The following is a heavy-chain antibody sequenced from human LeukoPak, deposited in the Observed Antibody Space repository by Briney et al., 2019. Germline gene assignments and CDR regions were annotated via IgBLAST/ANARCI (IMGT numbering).Heavy chain of an antibody. CDR1: GFTFSDYY. V-gene: IGHV3-11*04. CDR3: ARLYCSGGSCYHFDY. J-gene: IGHJ4*02. D-gene: IGHD2-15*01. Sequence: PGGSLRLSCAASGFTFSDYYMSWIRQAPGKGLEWVSYISSSGSTIYYADSVKGRFTISRDNAKNSLYLQMNSLRAEDTAVYNCARLYCSGGSCYHFDYWGQGTLVTVSS. CDR2: ISSSGSTI.